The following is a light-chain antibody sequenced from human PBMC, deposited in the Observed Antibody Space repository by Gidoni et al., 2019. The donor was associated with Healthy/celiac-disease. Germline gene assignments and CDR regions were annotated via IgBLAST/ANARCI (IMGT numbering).Light chain of an antibody. Sequence: DIQMTQSPSSLSASVGDRVTITCRASQSISSYLNWYQQKPGTAPKLLIYAASSLQSGVPSSFSGSGSGTDFTLTISSLQPEDFATYYCQQSYSTPPTFGQGTKLEIK. CDR3: QQSYSTPPT. CDR1: QSISSY. CDR2: AAS. V-gene: IGKV1-39*01. J-gene: IGKJ2*01.